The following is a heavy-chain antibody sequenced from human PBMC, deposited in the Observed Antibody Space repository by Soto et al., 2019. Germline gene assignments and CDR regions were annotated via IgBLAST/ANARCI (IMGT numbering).Heavy chain of an antibody. J-gene: IGHJ5*02. Sequence: ESGGGLVKPGGSLRLSCAASGFTFSSYSMNWVRQAPGKGLEWVSSISSSSSYIYYADSVKGRFTISRDNAKNSLYLQMNSLRAEDTAVYYCARGGPTKYCSSTSCRRWFDPWGQGTLVTVSS. CDR2: ISSSSSYI. V-gene: IGHV3-21*01. CDR1: GFTFSSYS. D-gene: IGHD2-2*01. CDR3: ARGGPTKYCSSTSCRRWFDP.